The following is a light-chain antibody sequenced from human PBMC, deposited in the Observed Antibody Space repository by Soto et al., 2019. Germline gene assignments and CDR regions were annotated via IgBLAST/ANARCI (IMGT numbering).Light chain of an antibody. J-gene: IGKJ1*01. CDR1: QSISRW. Sequence: IQLTQSPSTLSSSVGDRVTITCRASQSISRWLAWYKQKPGKAPKLLSYDASSLQSGVPSRFRGSGSGTEFTLTISSLQPDDFETYYCQQYNSYSRTFGQGTKVDIK. V-gene: IGKV1-5*01. CDR2: DAS. CDR3: QQYNSYSRT.